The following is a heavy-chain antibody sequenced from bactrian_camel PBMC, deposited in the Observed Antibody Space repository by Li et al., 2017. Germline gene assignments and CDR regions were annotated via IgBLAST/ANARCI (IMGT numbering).Heavy chain of an antibody. J-gene: IGHJ4*01. CDR3: VRDLLTG. Sequence: VQLVESGGGLVQPGGSLRLSCAASGFTFSSYGMSWVRQAPGKGLEWISAIHSGGHTYYADSVKGRFTISRDNAKNTLYLQLNSLKTEDTAVYYCVRDLLTGWGQGTQVTVS. CDR1: GFTFSSYG. D-gene: IGHD8*01. CDR2: IHSGGHT. V-gene: IGHV3S40*01.